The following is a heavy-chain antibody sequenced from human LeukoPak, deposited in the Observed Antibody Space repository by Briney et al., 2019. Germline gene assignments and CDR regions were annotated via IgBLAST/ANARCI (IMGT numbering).Heavy chain of an antibody. CDR2: IWYDGSNK. V-gene: IGHV3-33*06. CDR3: AKSLGYYYDSSGYYSHDAFDI. CDR1: GFTFSSYG. D-gene: IGHD3-22*01. J-gene: IGHJ3*02. Sequence: PGRSLRLSCAASGFTFSSYGMHWVRQAPGKGLEWVAVIWYDGSNKYYADSVKGRFTISRDNSKNTLYLQMNSLRAEDTAVYYCAKSLGYYYDSSGYYSHDAFDIWGQGTMVTVSS.